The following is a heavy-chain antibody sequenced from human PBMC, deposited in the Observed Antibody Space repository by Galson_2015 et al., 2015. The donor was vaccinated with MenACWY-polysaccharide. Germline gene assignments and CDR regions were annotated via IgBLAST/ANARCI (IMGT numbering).Heavy chain of an antibody. Sequence: QSGAEVIKPGESLRISCKVSGYSFAGYWIGWVRQMSGKGLEWMGIIYASDSETRYNPSFQGQVTITADRATSTAYLHLGSLKASDTAMYYCGRVYPGNYYAMDVWGQGTTVIVTS. D-gene: IGHD2-8*01. CDR1: GYSFAGYW. J-gene: IGHJ6*02. CDR3: GRVYPGNYYAMDV. V-gene: IGHV5-51*01. CDR2: IYASDSET.